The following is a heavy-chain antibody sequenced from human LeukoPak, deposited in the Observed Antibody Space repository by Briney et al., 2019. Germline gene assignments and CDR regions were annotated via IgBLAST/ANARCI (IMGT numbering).Heavy chain of an antibody. V-gene: IGHV4-59*01. CDR2: IYHSGST. CDR3: AKDTYDSSGYYWRGDAFDI. Sequence: SETLSLTCSVSGGSMSSYYWSWIRQSPGKGLEWIGYIYHSGSTDYNSSLKSRVTISEDTSKKQFSLKVSSVTAADTAVYYCAKDTYDSSGYYWRGDAFDIWGQGTMVTVSS. D-gene: IGHD3-22*01. CDR1: GGSMSSYY. J-gene: IGHJ3*02.